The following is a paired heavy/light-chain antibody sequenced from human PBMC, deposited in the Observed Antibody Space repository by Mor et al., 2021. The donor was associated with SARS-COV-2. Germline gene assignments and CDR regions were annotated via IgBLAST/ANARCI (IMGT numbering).Light chain of an antibody. CDR1: QSVSSN. CDR3: QQYNNWLTWT. V-gene: IGKV3-15*01. CDR2: GAS. Sequence: EIVMTQSPATLSVSPGERATLSCRASQSVSSNLAWYQQKPGQAPRLLIYGASTRATGIPARFSGSGSGTEFTLTISSLQSEDFAVYYCQQYNNWLTWTFGQGTKVEIK. J-gene: IGKJ1*01.
Heavy chain of an antibody. D-gene: IGHD3-10*01. CDR1: GGSISSSSYY. J-gene: IGHJ5*02. V-gene: IGHV4-39*01. CDR3: ARTFHLLWFGELLRGWFDP. Sequence: QLQLQESGPGLVKPSETLSLTCTVSGGSISSSSYYWGWIRQPPGKGLEWIGSIYYSGSTYYNPSLKSRVTISVDTSKNQFSLKLSSVTAADTAVYYCARTFHLLWFGELLRGWFDPWGQGTLVTVSS. CDR2: IYYSGST.